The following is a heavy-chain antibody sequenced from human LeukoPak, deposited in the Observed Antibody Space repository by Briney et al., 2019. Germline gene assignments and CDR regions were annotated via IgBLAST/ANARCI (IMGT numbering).Heavy chain of an antibody. V-gene: IGHV1-2*02. CDR3: ARAQTYYYDNLPL. J-gene: IGHJ4*02. CDR2: INPHSGGT. CDR1: GYTFTGYY. Sequence: ASVKVSCKASGYTFTGYYMHWVRQAPGQGLEWVGWINPHSGGTNYAQKFQGRVTMTRDTSISTAYMELSRLRSDDTAVYYCARAQTYYYDNLPLWGQGTLVTVSS. D-gene: IGHD3-22*01.